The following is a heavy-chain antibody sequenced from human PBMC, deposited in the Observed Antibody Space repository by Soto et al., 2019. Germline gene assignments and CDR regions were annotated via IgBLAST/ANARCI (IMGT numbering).Heavy chain of an antibody. CDR1: GFTSISYA. D-gene: IGHD6-19*01. J-gene: IGHJ6*03. CDR2: ISGSGGRT. V-gene: IGHV3-23*01. Sequence: EVQLLESGGGLVQPGGSLRLSCVASGFTSISYAMTWVRQAPGKGLEWVSAISGSGGRTYYADSVKGRFTITRDNSTNTLFLQTNSMRAEDTALYYCAKDMGSGWDGDYYYCMDAWGKGTTVTVSS. CDR3: AKDMGSGWDGDYYYCMDA.